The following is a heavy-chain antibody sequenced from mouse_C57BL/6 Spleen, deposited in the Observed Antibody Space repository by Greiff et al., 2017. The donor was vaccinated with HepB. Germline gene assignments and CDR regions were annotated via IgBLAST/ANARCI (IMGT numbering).Heavy chain of an antibody. Sequence: EVMLVESGPGMVKPSQSLSLTCTVTGYSITSGYDWHWIRHFPGNKLEWMGYISYSGSTNYNPSLKSRISITHDTSKNHFFLKLNSVTTEDTATYYCARDNDYDGRPGFAYWGQGTLVTVSA. V-gene: IGHV3-1*01. CDR1: GYSITSGYD. J-gene: IGHJ3*01. D-gene: IGHD2-4*01. CDR3: ARDNDYDGRPGFAY. CDR2: ISYSGST.